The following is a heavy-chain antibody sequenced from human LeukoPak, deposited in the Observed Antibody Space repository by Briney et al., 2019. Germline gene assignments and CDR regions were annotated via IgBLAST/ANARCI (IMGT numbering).Heavy chain of an antibody. CDR1: GYTFTDYY. CDR3: GRVAYCGGGCYYYFDY. J-gene: IGHJ4*02. CDR2: ISPSSGAT. Sequence: PPASVKVSCKASGYTFTDYYIHWVRQAQGQGLEWMGLISPSSGATNYAQKCQGRVTVTRDTSINTDYMDLYSLSSDDTAVYSCGRVAYCGGGCYYYFDYWGQGTLVTVSS. D-gene: IGHD2-21*02. V-gene: IGHV1-2*02.